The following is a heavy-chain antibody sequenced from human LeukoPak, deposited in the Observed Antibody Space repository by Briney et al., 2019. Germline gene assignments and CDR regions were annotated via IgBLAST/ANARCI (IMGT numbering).Heavy chain of an antibody. V-gene: IGHV3-53*01. CDR1: GFTVSSNY. Sequence: GGSLRLSCAASGFTVSSNYMSWVRQAPGKGLEWVSVIYSGGSTYYADSVKGRFTISRDNSKNTLYLQMNSLRAEDTAVYYCAISGSRGYCDILTGYYTLDYWGQGTLVTVSS. CDR2: IYSGGST. CDR3: AISGSRGYCDILTGYYTLDY. J-gene: IGHJ4*02. D-gene: IGHD3-9*01.